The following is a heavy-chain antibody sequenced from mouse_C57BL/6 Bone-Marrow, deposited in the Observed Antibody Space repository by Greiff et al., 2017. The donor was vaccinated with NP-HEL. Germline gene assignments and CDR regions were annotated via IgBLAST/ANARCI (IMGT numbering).Heavy chain of an antibody. CDR1: GFSLTSYG. D-gene: IGHD4-1*01. V-gene: IGHV2-2*01. Sequence: QVQLQQSGPGLVQPSQSLSITCTVSGFSLTSYGVHWVRQSPGKGLEWLGVIWSGGSTDYNAAFISRLSISKDNSKSKVFFKRNSLQADDTAIYYCARLTGTGFDYWGQGTTLTVSS. CDR2: IWSGGST. CDR3: ARLTGTGFDY. J-gene: IGHJ2*01.